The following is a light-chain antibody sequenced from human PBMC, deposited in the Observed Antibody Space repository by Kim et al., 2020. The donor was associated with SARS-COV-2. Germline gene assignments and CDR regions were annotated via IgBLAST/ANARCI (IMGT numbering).Light chain of an antibody. J-gene: IGKJ1*01. Sequence: EIVLTQSPGTLSLSPGERAALSCRASQSVTSNYLTWYQQKPGQAPRLLIYGASSRAAGIPDRFSGSGSGTDFTLTISRLEPEDFALYYFQQYGSSPWTFGQGTKVDIK. CDR2: GAS. CDR1: QSVTSNY. CDR3: QQYGSSPWT. V-gene: IGKV3-20*01.